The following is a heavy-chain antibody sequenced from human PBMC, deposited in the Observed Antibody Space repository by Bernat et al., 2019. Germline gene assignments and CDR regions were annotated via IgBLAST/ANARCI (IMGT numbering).Heavy chain of an antibody. CDR2: IWYDGSNK. D-gene: IGHD6-19*01. J-gene: IGHJ4*02. Sequence: QVQLVESGGGVVQPGRSLRLSCAASGFTFSSYGMHWVRQAPGKGLEWVAPIWYDGSNKYYADSVKGRFTISRDNSKNTLYLQMNSLRAEETAVYYCAREVSSGWNFDYWGQGTLVTVSS. CDR1: GFTFSSYG. V-gene: IGHV3-33*01. CDR3: AREVSSGWNFDY.